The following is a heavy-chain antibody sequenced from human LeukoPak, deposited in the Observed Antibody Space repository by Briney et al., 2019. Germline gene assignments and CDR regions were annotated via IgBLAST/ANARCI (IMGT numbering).Heavy chain of an antibody. V-gene: IGHV1-2*02. CDR3: ARVGRRYCSSTSCDLGY. D-gene: IGHD2-2*01. CDR2: INPNSGGT. J-gene: IGHJ4*02. Sequence: ASVKVSCKASGYTFTGYYMHWVRQAPGQGLEWMGWINPNSGGTNYAQKFQGRVTMTRDTSISTAYMELSRLRSDDTAVYYCARVGRRYCSSTSCDLGYWGQGTLVTVSS. CDR1: GYTFTGYY.